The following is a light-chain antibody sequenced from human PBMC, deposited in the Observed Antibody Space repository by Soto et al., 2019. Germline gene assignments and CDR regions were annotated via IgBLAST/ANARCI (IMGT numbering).Light chain of an antibody. V-gene: IGKV1-5*03. CDR3: QQYNGYPWT. CDR1: QSLNDW. CDR2: KAS. J-gene: IGKJ1*01. Sequence: DIQVTQSPSTLSASVGDRVTITCRASQSLNDWLAWYQQKPGKAPKLLIYKASGLESGVPSRFSGSGSGTEFTRTISSLQPDDFATYYCQQYNGYPWTFGQGTKVESK.